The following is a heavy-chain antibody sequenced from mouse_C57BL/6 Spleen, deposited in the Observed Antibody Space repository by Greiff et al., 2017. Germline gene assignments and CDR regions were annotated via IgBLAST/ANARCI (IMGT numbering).Heavy chain of an antibody. CDR2: ISDGSSYT. CDR3: AREQGDY. Sequence: EVQLVESGGGLVKPGGSLKLSCAASGFTFSSYAMSWVRQTPEKRLEWVATISDGSSYTYYPDNVKGRFTLSRDNAKNNLYLQMSHLKSEDTSMYYCAREQGDYWGQGTTLTVSS. V-gene: IGHV5-4*01. J-gene: IGHJ2*01. CDR1: GFTFSSYA.